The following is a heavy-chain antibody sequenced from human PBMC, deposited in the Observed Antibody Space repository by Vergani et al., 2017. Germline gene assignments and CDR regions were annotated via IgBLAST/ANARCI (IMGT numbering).Heavy chain of an antibody. D-gene: IGHD3-9*01. Sequence: QVQLQQWGAGLLKPSETLSLTCAVYGGSFSGYYWSWIRQPPGKGLEWIGEINHSGSTNYNPSLKSRVTISVDTAKNQFSLKLSSVTAADTAVYYCARGSGLRYFYYYGMDVWGQGTTVTGSS. CDR1: GGSFSGYY. CDR3: ARGSGLRYFYYYGMDV. V-gene: IGHV4-34*01. J-gene: IGHJ6*02. CDR2: INHSGST.